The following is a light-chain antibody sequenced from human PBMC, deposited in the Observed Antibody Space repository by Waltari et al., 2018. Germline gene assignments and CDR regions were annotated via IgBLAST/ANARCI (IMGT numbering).Light chain of an antibody. V-gene: IGKV4-1*01. CDR2: WAS. CDR1: QSVLYSSNNKNY. CDR3: QQYYSTPLT. Sequence: DIVMTQSPDSLAVSLGERATINCKSSQSVLYSSNNKNYLAWYQQKPGQPPKLLIYWASPRESGVPDLFSGSGSGTDFTLTISSLQAEDVAVYYCQQYYSTPLTFGQGTKVEIK. J-gene: IGKJ1*01.